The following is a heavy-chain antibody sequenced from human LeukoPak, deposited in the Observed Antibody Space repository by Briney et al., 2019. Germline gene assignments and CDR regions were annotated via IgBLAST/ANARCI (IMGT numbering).Heavy chain of an antibody. CDR3: AKVLSVGPTVTNYGMDV. J-gene: IGHJ6*02. CDR1: GFTFSSYG. Sequence: QPGRSLRLSCAASGFTFSSYGMHWVRQAPGKGLEWVAVISYDGSNKYYADSVKGRFTISRDNSKNTLYLQMNSLRAEDTAVYYCAKVLSVGPTVTNYGMDVWGQGTTVTVSS. D-gene: IGHD4-17*01. CDR2: ISYDGSNK. V-gene: IGHV3-30*18.